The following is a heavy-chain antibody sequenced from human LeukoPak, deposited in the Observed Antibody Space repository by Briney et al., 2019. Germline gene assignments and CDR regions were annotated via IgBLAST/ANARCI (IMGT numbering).Heavy chain of an antibody. J-gene: IGHJ4*02. Sequence: QTGGSLRLSCAASGCTFDDYGMYWVRQTPGKGLEWVSGISWNSGKTGYADSVKGRFTISRDSAKNSLYLQMNSLRTEDTALYYCAKAYCGTDCPPDYWGQGTLVTVSS. CDR3: AKAYCGTDCPPDY. V-gene: IGHV3-9*01. CDR1: GCTFDDYG. CDR2: ISWNSGKT. D-gene: IGHD2-21*01.